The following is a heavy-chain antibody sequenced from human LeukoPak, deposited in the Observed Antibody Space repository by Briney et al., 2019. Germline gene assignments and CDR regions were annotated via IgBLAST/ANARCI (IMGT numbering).Heavy chain of an antibody. D-gene: IGHD1-1*01. V-gene: IGHV4-34*01. CDR1: GGSFSGYY. CDR3: ARGGGVQLERRYYYGMDV. J-gene: IGHJ6*04. CDR2: INHSGST. Sequence: SETLSLTCAVYGGSFSGYYWSWIRQPPGKGLEWIGEINHSGSTNYNPSLKSRVTISVDTSKNLFSLKLSSVTAADTAVYYCARGGGVQLERRYYYGMDVWGKGTTVTVSS.